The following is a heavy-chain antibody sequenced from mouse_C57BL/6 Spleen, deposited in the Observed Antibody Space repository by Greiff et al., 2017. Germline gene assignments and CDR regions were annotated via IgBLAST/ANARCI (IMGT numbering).Heavy chain of an antibody. V-gene: IGHV3-6*01. CDR2: ISYDGSN. D-gene: IGHD2-4*01. J-gene: IGHJ2*01. CDR3: AREGLGDYYDY. CDR1: GYSITSGYY. Sequence: VQLKESGPGLVKPSQSLSLTCSVTGYSITSGYYWNWIRQFPGNKLEWMGYISYDGSNNYNPSLKNRISITRDTSKNQFFLKLKSVTTEDTATYYCAREGLGDYYDYWGQGTTLTVSS.